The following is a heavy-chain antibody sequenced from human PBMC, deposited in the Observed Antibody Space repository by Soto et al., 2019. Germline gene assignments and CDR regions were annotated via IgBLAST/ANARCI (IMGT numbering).Heavy chain of an antibody. J-gene: IGHJ6*03. D-gene: IGHD5-12*01. CDR3: ARDRPVDVVPTIQTYYYYMDV. V-gene: IGHV3-48*01. Sequence: EVHLAESGGGLVQPGGSLRLSCAASGLIFSSYSMNWVRQAPGKGLEWVSYIDSSSSDIHYADSVRGRFTISRDNAKKSLFLQMDSLRVEDTAVYYCARDRPVDVVPTIQTYYYYMDVWGKGTTVTVSS. CDR2: IDSSSSDI. CDR1: GLIFSSYS.